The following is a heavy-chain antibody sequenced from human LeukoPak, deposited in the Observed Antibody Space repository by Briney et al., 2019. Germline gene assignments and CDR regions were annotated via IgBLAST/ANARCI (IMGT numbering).Heavy chain of an antibody. Sequence: GGSLRLSCVGSGFTFSDHFMSWIRQVPGKEPEWLSYINSKGDNILYRDSVKGRFTISRDNAENSLYLQMNSLRAEDMALYYCARARYGSTDAFDIWGQGTMVTVSS. CDR1: GFTFSDHF. V-gene: IGHV3-11*01. D-gene: IGHD4-17*01. J-gene: IGHJ3*02. CDR3: ARARYGSTDAFDI. CDR2: INSKGDNI.